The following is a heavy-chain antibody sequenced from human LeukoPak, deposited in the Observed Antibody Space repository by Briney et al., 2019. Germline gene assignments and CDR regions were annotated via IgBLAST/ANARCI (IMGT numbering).Heavy chain of an antibody. D-gene: IGHD4-17*01. Sequence: GASVKVSCKASGYTFSSYDINWVRQATGQGVEWMGWMSPNSGNTGYAQKFQGRVTITRNTSISTAYMELSSLRSEDTAVYYCARASRDYGDYGGDAFDIWGQGTMVTVSS. CDR2: MSPNSGNT. J-gene: IGHJ3*02. V-gene: IGHV1-8*03. CDR1: GYTFSSYD. CDR3: ARASRDYGDYGGDAFDI.